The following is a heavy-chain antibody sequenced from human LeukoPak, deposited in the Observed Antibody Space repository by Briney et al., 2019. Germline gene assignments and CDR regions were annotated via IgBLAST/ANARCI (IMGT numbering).Heavy chain of an antibody. D-gene: IGHD3-3*01. CDR3: ASSTIFGVVANWFDP. CDR1: GGSLSGYY. CDR2: INHSGGT. V-gene: IGHV4-34*01. J-gene: IGHJ5*02. Sequence: PSETLSLTCTVYGGSLSGYYWSWIRQPPGKGLEWIGEINHSGGTNYNPSLKSRVTISVDTSKNQFSLKLSSVTAADTAVYYCASSTIFGVVANWFDPWGQGTLVTVSS.